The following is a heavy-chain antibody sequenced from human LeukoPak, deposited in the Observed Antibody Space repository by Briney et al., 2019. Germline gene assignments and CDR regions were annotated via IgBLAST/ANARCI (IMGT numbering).Heavy chain of an antibody. J-gene: IGHJ4*02. CDR1: GFSFSDYT. CDR2: ISYDGSNK. V-gene: IGHV3-30*04. D-gene: IGHD3-22*01. Sequence: GGSLRLSCAASGFSFSDYTMHWVRQAPGKGLEWVAVISYDGSNKYYADSVKGRFTISRDNSKNTLYLQMNSLRAEDTAVYYCARVDYYDSPFLDYWGQGTLVTVSS. CDR3: ARVDYYDSPFLDY.